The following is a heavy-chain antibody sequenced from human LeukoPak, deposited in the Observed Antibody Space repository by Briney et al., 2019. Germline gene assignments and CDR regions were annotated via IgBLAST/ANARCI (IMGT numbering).Heavy chain of an antibody. J-gene: IGHJ3*02. V-gene: IGHV3-48*02. CDR3: ARDIVRTTSGYYRPDAFDI. CDR2: ICDSSSTI. Sequence: WGSLRLSCAASGFTFSTYSMNWVRQAPGKGLEWVSYICDSSSTIYYADSVKGRFTISRDNAKNSLYLQMNSLRDDDTALYYCARDIVRTTSGYYRPDAFDIWGQGTMVTVS. CDR1: GFTFSTYS. D-gene: IGHD3-22*01.